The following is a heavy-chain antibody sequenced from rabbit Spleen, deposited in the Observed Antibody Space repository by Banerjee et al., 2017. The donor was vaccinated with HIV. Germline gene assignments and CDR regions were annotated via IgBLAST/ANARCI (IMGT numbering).Heavy chain of an antibody. V-gene: IGHV1S45*01. Sequence: QEQLVESGGGLVKPEGSLKLSCTASGFSFSNKAVMCWVRQDPGKGLEWIACINAVTGKAVYASWAKGRFTFSKASSPTVTLQMTSLTAADTATYFCARDLTDVVVWNFGWWDPGTLVTVS. D-gene: IGHD4-1*01. CDR3: ARDLTDVVVWNFGW. CDR2: INAVTGKA. J-gene: IGHJ6*01. CDR1: GFSFSNKAV.